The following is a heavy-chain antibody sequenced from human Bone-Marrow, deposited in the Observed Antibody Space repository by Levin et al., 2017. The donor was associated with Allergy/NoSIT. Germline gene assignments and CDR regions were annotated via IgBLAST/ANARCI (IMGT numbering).Heavy chain of an antibody. CDR2: IIPIFGTA. J-gene: IGHJ6*02. Sequence: SVKVSCKASGGTFSSYAISWVRQAPGQGLEWMGGIIPIFGTANYAQKFQGRVTITADESTSTAYMELSSLRSEDTAVYYCASIAHITSGRLIYGGIQGGEYYYYGMDVWGQGTTVTVSS. V-gene: IGHV1-69*13. CDR3: ASIAHITSGRLIYGGIQGGEYYYYGMDV. D-gene: IGHD4-23*01. CDR1: GGTFSSYA.